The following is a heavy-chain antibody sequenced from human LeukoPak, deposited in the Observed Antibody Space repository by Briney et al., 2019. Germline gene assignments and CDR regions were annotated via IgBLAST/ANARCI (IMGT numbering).Heavy chain of an antibody. D-gene: IGHD3-10*01. CDR3: ARGRGYWYFDL. J-gene: IGHJ2*01. CDR2: IYYSGST. Sequence: ETLSLTCTVSGGSVSSGSYYWSWIRQPPGKGLEWIGYIYYSGSTNYNPSLKSRVTISVDTSKNQFSLKLSSVTAADTAVYYCARGRGYWYFDLWGRGTLVTVSS. CDR1: GGSVSSGSYY. V-gene: IGHV4-61*01.